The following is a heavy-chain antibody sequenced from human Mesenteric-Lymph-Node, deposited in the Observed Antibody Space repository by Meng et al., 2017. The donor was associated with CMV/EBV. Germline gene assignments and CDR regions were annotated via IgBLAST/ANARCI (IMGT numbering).Heavy chain of an antibody. V-gene: IGHV1-69*01. Sequence: SCKASGGTFSSYAISWVRQAPGQGLEWMGGIIPTFGTANYAQKFQGRVTITADESTSTAYMELSSLRSEDTAVYYCARGRGVATEIDYWGQGTLVTVSS. D-gene: IGHD5-12*01. CDR1: GGTFSSYA. CDR2: IIPTFGTA. J-gene: IGHJ4*02. CDR3: ARGRGVATEIDY.